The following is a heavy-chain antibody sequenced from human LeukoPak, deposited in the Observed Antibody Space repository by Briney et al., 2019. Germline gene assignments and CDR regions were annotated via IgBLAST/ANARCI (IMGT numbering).Heavy chain of an antibody. V-gene: IGHV3-30*04. D-gene: IGHD3-9*01. CDR2: ISYDGSNK. CDR1: GFTLSSYA. Sequence: PGRSLRLSCAAFGFTLSSYAMHWVRQAPGKGLEWVAVISYDGSNKYYADSVKGRFTISRDNSKNALYLQMNSLRAEDTAVYYCARDHLRYFDWLLPGYWGQGTLVTVSS. CDR3: ARDHLRYFDWLLPGY. J-gene: IGHJ4*02.